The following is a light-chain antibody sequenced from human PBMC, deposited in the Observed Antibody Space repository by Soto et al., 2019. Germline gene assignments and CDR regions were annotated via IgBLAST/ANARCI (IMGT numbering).Light chain of an antibody. V-gene: IGLV2-14*01. CDR2: EVS. CDR3: SSYTSSNTHI. CDR1: SSDVGAYNY. J-gene: IGLJ2*01. Sequence: QSALTQPASVSGSPGQSITISCTGTSSDVGAYNYVSWYQHHPGQAPKLMIHEVSNRPSGVANRFSGSKSGNTASLTVSGLQAEDEADYYCSSYTSSNTHIFGGGTKVTVL.